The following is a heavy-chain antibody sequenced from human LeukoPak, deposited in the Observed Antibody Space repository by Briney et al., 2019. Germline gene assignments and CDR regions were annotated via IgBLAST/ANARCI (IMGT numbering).Heavy chain of an antibody. CDR1: GFTFSSNW. D-gene: IGHD2-21*01. CDR2: IAGSFGVT. CDR3: ARPARECGSSCYYYFDC. V-gene: IGHV3-23*01. Sequence: GGSLRLSCAASGFTFSSNWMYWVRQAPGKGLEWVSSIAGSFGVTKYADSVMGRFTISRDISENTVFLQLDSLRAEDTAVYYCARPARECGSSCYYYFDCWGQGTLVSLSS. J-gene: IGHJ4*02.